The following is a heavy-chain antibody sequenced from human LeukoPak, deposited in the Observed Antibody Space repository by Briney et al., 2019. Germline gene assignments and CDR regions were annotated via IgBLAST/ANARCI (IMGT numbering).Heavy chain of an antibody. CDR3: ARDVGRYSFDY. Sequence: PSETLSLTCTVSGGSVSSGSYYWSWIRQPPGKGLEWIGYIYYSGSTNYNPSLKSRVTISVHTSKNQFSLKLSSVTAADTAVYYCARDVGRYSFDYWGQGTLVTVSS. D-gene: IGHD3-16*02. J-gene: IGHJ4*02. CDR1: GGSVSSGSYY. V-gene: IGHV4-61*01. CDR2: IYYSGST.